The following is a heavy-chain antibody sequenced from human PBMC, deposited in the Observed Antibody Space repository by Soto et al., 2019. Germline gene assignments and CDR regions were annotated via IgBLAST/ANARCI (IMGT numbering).Heavy chain of an antibody. D-gene: IGHD3-10*01. CDR3: ARRLEGFGYYGSGSFSDAFDI. Sequence: ASVKVSCKASGYTFTGYYMHWVRQAPGQGLEWMGWINPNSGGTNYAQKFQGWGTMTRDTSISTAYMELSRLRSDDTAVYYCARRLEGFGYYGSGSFSDAFDIWGQGTMVTVSS. V-gene: IGHV1-2*04. CDR1: GYTFTGYY. J-gene: IGHJ3*02. CDR2: INPNSGGT.